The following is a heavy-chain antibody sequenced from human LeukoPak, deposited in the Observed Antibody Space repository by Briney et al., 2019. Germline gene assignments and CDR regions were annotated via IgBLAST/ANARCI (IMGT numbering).Heavy chain of an antibody. Sequence: SETLSLTCTVSVDSISGYYWSWLRQPPGKGLEWIGCMYYSGNTNYNPSLKSRLTTSLDTSKNQFSLKLSSVTAADTAVYYCARGKYYFDYWGQGTLVTVSS. V-gene: IGHV4-59*01. CDR3: ARGKYYFDY. CDR1: VDSISGYY. J-gene: IGHJ4*02. CDR2: MYYSGNT.